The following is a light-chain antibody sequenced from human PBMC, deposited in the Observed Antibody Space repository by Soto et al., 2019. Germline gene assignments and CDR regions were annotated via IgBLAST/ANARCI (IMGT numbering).Light chain of an antibody. J-gene: IGKJ1*01. Sequence: DIQMTQSPSSLSASVGDRVTITCRASQSISSYLNWYQQKPGKAPKLLIYAASSLQIGVPSRFSGSGSGTDLTLTISSLQPEDFETYYCRQSYSTPWTFGQGTKVEIK. CDR1: QSISSY. V-gene: IGKV1-39*01. CDR3: RQSYSTPWT. CDR2: AAS.